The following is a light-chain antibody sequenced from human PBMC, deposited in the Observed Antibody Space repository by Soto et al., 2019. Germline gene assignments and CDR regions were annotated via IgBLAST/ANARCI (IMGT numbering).Light chain of an antibody. CDR1: QSLVHSDRNTY. CDR2: KVS. J-gene: IGKJ1*01. V-gene: IGKV2-24*01. Sequence: EIVMTQAPLSAPVTLGQSASISCRSSQSLVHSDRNTYLSWFHQRPGHPPRLLIYKVSKRFSGVPDRFGGSGSGTYFTLKIDRVEADDVGLYYCMQISHFPWTFGQGTKVDIK. CDR3: MQISHFPWT.